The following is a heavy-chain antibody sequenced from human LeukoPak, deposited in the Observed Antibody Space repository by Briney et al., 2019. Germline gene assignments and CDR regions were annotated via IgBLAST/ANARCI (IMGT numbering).Heavy chain of an antibody. J-gene: IGHJ6*02. CDR3: ATDNYHYYGLDV. CDR2: IFTSGST. CDR1: GGSITKGSYY. V-gene: IGHV4-61*02. Sequence: SQTLSLTCTVSGGSITKGSYYWNWIRQPAGKGLEWIGRIFTSGSTNYNPSLKSRVTISLDTSKNQFSLRLSSVTAADTAVYYCATDNYHYYGLDVWGQGTTVTISS.